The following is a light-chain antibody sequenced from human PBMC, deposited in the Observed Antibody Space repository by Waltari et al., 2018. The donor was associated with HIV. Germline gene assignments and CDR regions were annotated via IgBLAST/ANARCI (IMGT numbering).Light chain of an antibody. CDR1: QAISTY. Sequence: DNQMTQSPSSLSASLGDKVLITCRASQAISTYVNSYQQKPGRAPHLLIYAASTLQSGVPSRFSGDSSGTDFTLTINGLQPEDFATYYCQQSFNGVTFGPGTKVYV. CDR3: QQSFNGVT. CDR2: AAS. V-gene: IGKV1-39*01. J-gene: IGKJ3*01.